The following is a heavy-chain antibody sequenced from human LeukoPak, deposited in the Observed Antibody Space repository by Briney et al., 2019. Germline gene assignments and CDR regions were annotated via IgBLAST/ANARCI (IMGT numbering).Heavy chain of an antibody. Sequence: SETLSLTCTVSGGSISSGGYYWSWIRQPPGKGLEWIGYIYHSGSTYYNPSLKSRVTISVDRSKNQFSLKLSSVTAADTAVYYCARFAAMGATPTFDYWGQGTLVTVSS. CDR2: IYHSGST. CDR3: ARFAAMGATPTFDY. J-gene: IGHJ4*02. D-gene: IGHD1-26*01. CDR1: GGSISSGGYY. V-gene: IGHV4-30-2*01.